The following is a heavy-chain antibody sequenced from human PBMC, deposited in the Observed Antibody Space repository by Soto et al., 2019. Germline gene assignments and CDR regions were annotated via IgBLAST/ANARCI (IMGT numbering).Heavy chain of an antibody. CDR2: ISTYNVDT. Sequence: ASVKVSCKTSGYTFSGYGIVWVRQAPGQGLEWMGWISTYNVDTKYADKFQGRLTMSSDTSTTTAFMELRRLRSDDTAVYYCVRGGFAYGYLDYWGQGTLVTVSS. V-gene: IGHV1-18*01. D-gene: IGHD5-18*01. CDR3: VRGGFAYGYLDY. CDR1: GYTFSGYG. J-gene: IGHJ4*02.